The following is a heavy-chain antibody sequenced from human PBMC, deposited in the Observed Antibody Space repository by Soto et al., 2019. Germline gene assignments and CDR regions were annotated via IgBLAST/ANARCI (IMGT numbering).Heavy chain of an antibody. V-gene: IGHV3-30-3*01. Sequence: QVQLVESGGGVVQPGRSLRLSCAASGFTFSSYAMHWVRHAPGKGLEWVAVISYDGSNKYYADSVKGRFTISRDNSKNTLYLQMNSLRAEDTAVYYCARDQGNRSPLVDYWGQGTLVTVSS. CDR1: GFTFSSYA. D-gene: IGHD2-21*01. CDR3: ARDQGNRSPLVDY. CDR2: ISYDGSNK. J-gene: IGHJ4*02.